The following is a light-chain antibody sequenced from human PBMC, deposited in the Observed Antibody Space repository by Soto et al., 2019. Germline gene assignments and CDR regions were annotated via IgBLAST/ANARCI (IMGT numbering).Light chain of an antibody. CDR1: QSISTY. Sequence: DIQVTQSPSSLSASVGDRVNMTCRASQSISTYLNWYQHKVGKAPNLLIYSISTLHSGVPSRFSGSRSGTDYTLTINRLQPEDSATYFCHQSYATAAWTFGQGTKVEIK. J-gene: IGKJ1*01. V-gene: IGKV1-39*01. CDR2: SIS. CDR3: HQSYATAAWT.